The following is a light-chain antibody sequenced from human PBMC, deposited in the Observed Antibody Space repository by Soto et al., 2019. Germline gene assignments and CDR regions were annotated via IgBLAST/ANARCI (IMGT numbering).Light chain of an antibody. CDR1: QSILFSSSNRNY. CDR3: QQYYTAPRT. J-gene: IGKJ1*01. Sequence: DIVMTQSPDSLAVSLGARATITCKSSQSILFSSSNRNYLAWYQQKPGQAPKLLISWASTRESGVPDRFSGSGSGTDFTLTISSLQAEDVAVYYCQQYYTAPRTFGQGTRVEIK. CDR2: WAS. V-gene: IGKV4-1*01.